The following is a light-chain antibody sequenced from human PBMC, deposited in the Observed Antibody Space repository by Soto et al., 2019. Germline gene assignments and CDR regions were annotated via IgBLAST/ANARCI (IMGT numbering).Light chain of an antibody. V-gene: IGKV3-20*01. J-gene: IGKJ4*01. CDR2: GAS. CDR3: QQYGSSPRA. CDR1: QSVRSKY. Sequence: EIVLTQSPGTLSLSPGERATLSCRASQSVRSKYLAWYQQKPGRAPRLLIYGASSRATGIPDRFSGSGSGTDFTLTISRLEPEDFAVYYCQQYGSSPRAFGGGTKVEI.